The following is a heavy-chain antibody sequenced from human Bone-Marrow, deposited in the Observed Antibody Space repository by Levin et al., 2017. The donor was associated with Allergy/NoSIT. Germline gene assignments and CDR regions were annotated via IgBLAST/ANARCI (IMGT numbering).Heavy chain of an antibody. J-gene: IGHJ6*02. CDR2: IWYDGSNK. CDR3: ARDIGMNDGYYYYGMDV. Sequence: TGGSLRLSCAASGFTFSSYGMHWVRQAPGKGLEWVAVIWYDGSNKYYADSVKGRFTISRDNSKNTLYLQMNSLRAEDTAVYYCARDIGMNDGYYYYGMDVWGQGTTVTVSS. D-gene: IGHD1-1*01. CDR1: GFTFSSYG. V-gene: IGHV3-33*01.